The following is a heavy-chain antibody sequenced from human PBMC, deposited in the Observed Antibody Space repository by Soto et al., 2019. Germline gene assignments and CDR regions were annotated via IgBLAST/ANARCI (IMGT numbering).Heavy chain of an antibody. D-gene: IGHD3-10*01. CDR3: ARRETTLYYDSESHYISRFDY. CDR2: INQSGTT. CDR1: GGSFRTYF. V-gene: IGHV4-34*01. J-gene: IGHJ4*02. Sequence: QVQLQQWGAGLLKTSETLTLTCAVSGGSFRTYFWTWIRQSPGKGLEWIGEINQSGTTNYNPALGSRVAISQDTSKSQFSLTLSSVTAADTAVYYCARRETTLYYDSESHYISRFDYWGQGTLV.